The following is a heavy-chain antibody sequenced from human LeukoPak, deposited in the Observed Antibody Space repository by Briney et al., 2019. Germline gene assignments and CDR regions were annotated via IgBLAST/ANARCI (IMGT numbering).Heavy chain of an antibody. CDR3: ARQVATKGEWAFDV. CDR1: GYFSTAYY. V-gene: IGHV4-38-2*02. Sequence: SETLSLTCTVSGYFSTAYYWGWIRQPPGKGLEWLASIRPDGHTYTNSSLRHQLTISADMSRNEFSLKLNSLTAADTAVYYCARQVATKGEWAFDVWGQGTVVTVSS. CDR2: IRPDGHT. J-gene: IGHJ3*01. D-gene: IGHD5-12*01.